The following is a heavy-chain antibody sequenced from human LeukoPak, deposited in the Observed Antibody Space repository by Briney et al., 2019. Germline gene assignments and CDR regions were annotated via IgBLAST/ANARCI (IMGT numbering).Heavy chain of an antibody. CDR3: ARRAYNYGMYYFDY. V-gene: IGHV4-39*01. CDR1: GGSISSTSYY. Sequence: SETLSLTCTVSGGSISSTSYYWGWIRQPPGKGLEWIGSIYYRGNAYYNPSFKSRVTMSVDTSKNQFSLKLSSVTSADTAVYYCARRAYNYGMYYFDYWGQGTLVTVSS. J-gene: IGHJ4*02. D-gene: IGHD5-18*01. CDR2: IYYRGNA.